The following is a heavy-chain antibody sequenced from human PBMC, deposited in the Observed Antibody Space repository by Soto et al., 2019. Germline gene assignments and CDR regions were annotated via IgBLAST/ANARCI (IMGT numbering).Heavy chain of an antibody. CDR1: GFTFSSYA. CDR3: AKYIVATARGGDAFDI. Sequence: EVQLLESGGGLVLPGGSLRLSCAASGFTFSSYAMSWVGQAPGKGLEWVSAISGSGGSTYYADSVKGRFTISRDNSKNTLYLQMNSLRAEDTAVYYCAKYIVATARGGDAFDIWGQGTMVTVSS. CDR2: ISGSGGST. J-gene: IGHJ3*02. V-gene: IGHV3-23*01. D-gene: IGHD5-12*01.